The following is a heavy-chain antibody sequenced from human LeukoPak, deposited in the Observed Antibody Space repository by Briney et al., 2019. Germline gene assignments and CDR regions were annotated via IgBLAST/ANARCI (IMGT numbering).Heavy chain of an antibody. J-gene: IGHJ4*02. CDR1: GFTVSNNF. CDR2: ISTDGSNK. Sequence: GGSLRLSCAASGFTVSNNFMNWVRQAPGKGLEWVAVISTDGSNKYYTDSVKGRFTISRDNSKNTLYLQMNSLRTEDTAVYYCAPRVGSTSPFDYWGQGTLVTVSS. D-gene: IGHD2-2*01. CDR3: APRVGSTSPFDY. V-gene: IGHV3-30-3*01.